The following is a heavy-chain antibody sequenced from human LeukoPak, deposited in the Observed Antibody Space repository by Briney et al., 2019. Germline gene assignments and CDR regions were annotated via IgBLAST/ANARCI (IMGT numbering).Heavy chain of an antibody. CDR1: GGTFSSYA. Sequence: SVKVSCKASGGTFSSYAIGWVRQAPGHGREWMGGIIPILGPANYAQKFQGTVQIPTDQSTSTAYMELSSLRSEDTPVYYCARDFYSNSPGGPTRRFDPWGQGTLVTVSS. J-gene: IGHJ5*02. CDR2: IIPILGPA. D-gene: IGHD4-11*01. V-gene: IGHV1-69*05. CDR3: ARDFYSNSPGGPTRRFDP.